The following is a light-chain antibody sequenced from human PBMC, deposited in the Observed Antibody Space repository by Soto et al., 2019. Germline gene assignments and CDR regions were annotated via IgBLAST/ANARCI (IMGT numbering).Light chain of an antibody. CDR3: ASYAGTKLFV. CDR2: DVT. Sequence: QSALAQPRSVSGSPGQSVTISCSGTSSDVGGYNSVSWYQQFPGKAPKLMIYDVTKRPSGVPDRFSGSKSGNTASLTISGLQAEDEAEYYCASYAGTKLFVFGSGTKVTVL. J-gene: IGLJ1*01. CDR1: SSDVGGYNS. V-gene: IGLV2-11*01.